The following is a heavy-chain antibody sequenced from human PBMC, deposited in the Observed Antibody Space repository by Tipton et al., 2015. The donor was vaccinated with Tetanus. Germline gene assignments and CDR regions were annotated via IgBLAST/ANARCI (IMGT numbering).Heavy chain of an antibody. D-gene: IGHD2-15*01. V-gene: IGHV3-33*01. Sequence: CAASGFIFSSYGIHWVRQAPGKGLEWVAVSWYDGTDKYYADPVKGRFTISRDNSKNTLYLQMNSLRAEDTAVYYCAREADCSGGSCFSGDFDTWGQGTQVTVSS. CDR2: SWYDGTDK. CDR3: AREADCSGGSCFSGDFDT. J-gene: IGHJ4*02. CDR1: GFIFSSYG.